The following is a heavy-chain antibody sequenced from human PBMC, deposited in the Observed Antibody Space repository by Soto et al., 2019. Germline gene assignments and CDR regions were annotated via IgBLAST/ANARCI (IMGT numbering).Heavy chain of an antibody. CDR2: IYYSGST. D-gene: IGHD3-10*01. CDR3: ARGRVKYYYGSGSYYPFSFGMDV. CDR1: GGSISSSSYY. Sequence: SETLSLTCTVSGGSISSSSYYWGWIRQPPGKGLEWIGSIYYSGSTYYNPSLKSRVTISVDTSKNQFSLKLSSVTAADTAVYYCARGRVKYYYGSGSYYPFSFGMDVWGQGTTVT. V-gene: IGHV4-39*01. J-gene: IGHJ6*02.